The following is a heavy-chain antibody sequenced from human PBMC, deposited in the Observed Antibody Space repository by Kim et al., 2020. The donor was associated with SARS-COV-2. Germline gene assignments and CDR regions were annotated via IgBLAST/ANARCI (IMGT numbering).Heavy chain of an antibody. CDR2: SGIT. J-gene: IGHJ4*02. Sequence: SGITTYNPSLKSRVTVSVDASKNQFSLKLSSVTAADTAVYYCARGAVAGTWGQGTLVTVSS. V-gene: IGHV4-59*09. D-gene: IGHD6-19*01. CDR3: ARGAVAGT.